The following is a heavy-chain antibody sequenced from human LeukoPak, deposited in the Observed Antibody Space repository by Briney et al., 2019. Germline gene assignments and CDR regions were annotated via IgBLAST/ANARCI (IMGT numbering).Heavy chain of an antibody. CDR1: GFTLSSYS. Sequence: GGSLRLSCAASGFTLSSYSMNWVRQAPGKGLEWVSSIRSSSSYIYYADSVKGRFTISRDNAKNSLYLQMNSLRAEDTAVYYCARGRASIVVVPAAIREVAFDIWGQGTMVTVSS. V-gene: IGHV3-21*01. CDR3: ARGRASIVVVPAAIREVAFDI. J-gene: IGHJ3*02. CDR2: IRSSSSYI. D-gene: IGHD2-2*01.